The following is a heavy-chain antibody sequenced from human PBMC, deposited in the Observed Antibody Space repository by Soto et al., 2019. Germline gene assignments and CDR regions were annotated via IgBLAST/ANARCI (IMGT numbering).Heavy chain of an antibody. J-gene: IGHJ4*02. CDR2: IYYSGST. Sequence: PSETLSLTCTVAGGSISSGDYYWSWIRQPPGKGLEWIGYIYYSGSTYYNPSLKSRVTISVDTSKNQFSLKLSSVTAADTAVYYCARFGSSWYFDYWGQGTLVTVSS. CDR3: ARFGSSWYFDY. V-gene: IGHV4-30-4*01. D-gene: IGHD6-13*01. CDR1: GGSISSGDYY.